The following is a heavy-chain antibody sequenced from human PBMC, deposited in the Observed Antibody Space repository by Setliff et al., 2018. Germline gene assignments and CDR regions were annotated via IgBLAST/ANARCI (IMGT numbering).Heavy chain of an antibody. CDR3: ARTCSGSGCYAGLES. CDR2: ILYDGSNE. Sequence: GGSLRLSCEASGFTFSHYPMHWVRQAPGKGLEWVAVILYDGSNEYYADSVKGRFTISRDNSKNTLYLQMNSLRPEDTAVYYCARTCSGSGCYAGLESWGQGTPVTVSS. J-gene: IGHJ4*02. V-gene: IGHV3-30*04. D-gene: IGHD2-15*01. CDR1: GFTFSHYP.